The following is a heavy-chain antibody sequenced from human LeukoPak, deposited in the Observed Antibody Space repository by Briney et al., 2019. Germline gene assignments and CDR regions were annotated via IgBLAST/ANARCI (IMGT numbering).Heavy chain of an antibody. Sequence: GGSLRLSCAASGFTFSSYGMHCVRQAPGKGLEWVAVISYDGSNTYYADSVKGRFTISRDNSKNMLYLQMNSLRAEDTAVYYCAKPYYYGSRSYMDYWGQGTLVTVSS. CDR2: ISYDGSNT. CDR1: GFTFSSYG. CDR3: AKPYYYGSRSYMDY. J-gene: IGHJ4*02. V-gene: IGHV3-30*18. D-gene: IGHD3-10*01.